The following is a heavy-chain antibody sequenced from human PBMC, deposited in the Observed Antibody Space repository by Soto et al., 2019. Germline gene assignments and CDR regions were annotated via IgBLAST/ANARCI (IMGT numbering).Heavy chain of an antibody. Sequence: PSETLSLTCTVSGGSISSSSYYWGCIRQPPGKGLEWIGSIYYSGSTYYNPSLKSRVTISVDTSKHQFPLKLSSVTAADTAVYYCARRRWEQSHHPDYWGQGTLITVS. CDR3: ARRRWEQSHHPDY. V-gene: IGHV4-39*01. J-gene: IGHJ4*02. D-gene: IGHD1-26*01. CDR1: GGSISSSSYY. CDR2: IYYSGST.